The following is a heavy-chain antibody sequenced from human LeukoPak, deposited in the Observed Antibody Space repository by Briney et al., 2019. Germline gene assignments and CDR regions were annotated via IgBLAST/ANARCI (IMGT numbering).Heavy chain of an antibody. V-gene: IGHV3-21*01. CDR2: ISSSSSYI. J-gene: IGHJ5*02. CDR3: ARAPEALKGAWFDP. CDR1: GFTFSSYS. Sequence: GGSLRLSCAASGFTFSSYSMNWVRQAPGKGLEWVSSISSSSSYIYYADSVKGRFTISRDNAKNSLYLQMNSLRAEDTAVYYCARAPEALKGAWFDPWGQGTLVTVSS. D-gene: IGHD3-16*01.